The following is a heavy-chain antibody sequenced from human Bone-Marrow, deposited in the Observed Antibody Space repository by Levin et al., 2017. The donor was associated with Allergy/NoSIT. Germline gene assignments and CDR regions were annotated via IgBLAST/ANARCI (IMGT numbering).Heavy chain of an antibody. Sequence: GGSLRLSCKASDYTLITYAITWVRQAPGQGLEWMGWISANNGNTDYAQKVQGRVTMTTDTSTSTAYMELTSLRSDDTAVCYCARVLAGFRREGFYGMDVWGQGTTVTVSS. V-gene: IGHV1-18*01. CDR3: ARVLAGFRREGFYGMDV. D-gene: IGHD1-26*01. CDR1: DYTLITYA. CDR2: ISANNGNT. J-gene: IGHJ6*02.